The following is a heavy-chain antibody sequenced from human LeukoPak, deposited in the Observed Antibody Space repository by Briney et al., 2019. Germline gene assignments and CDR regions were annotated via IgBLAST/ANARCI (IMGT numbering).Heavy chain of an antibody. Sequence: GGSLRLSCAASGFTFSDYHMNWIRQAPGKGLEWLSHISSSGSTIYYTDSVKGRFTISRDNSKNSLYLQMNSLRAEDTAVYYCARTPVRYLSSAGYMDVWGKGTTVTVSS. J-gene: IGHJ6*03. CDR2: ISSSGSTI. D-gene: IGHD6-25*01. CDR1: GFTFSDYH. CDR3: ARTPVRYLSSAGYMDV. V-gene: IGHV3-11*04.